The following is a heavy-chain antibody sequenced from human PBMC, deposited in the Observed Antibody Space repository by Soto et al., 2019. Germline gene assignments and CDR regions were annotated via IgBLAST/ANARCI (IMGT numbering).Heavy chain of an antibody. V-gene: IGHV4-34*01. CDR1: GGSFSGYY. CDR2: INHSGST. D-gene: IGHD6-13*01. Sequence: SETLSLTCAVYGGSFSGYYWSWIRQPPGKGLEWIGEINHSGSTNYNPSLKSRVTISVDTSKNQFSLKLSSVTAADTAVYYCASPLAAADPFDYWGQGTLVTVS. CDR3: ASPLAAADPFDY. J-gene: IGHJ4*02.